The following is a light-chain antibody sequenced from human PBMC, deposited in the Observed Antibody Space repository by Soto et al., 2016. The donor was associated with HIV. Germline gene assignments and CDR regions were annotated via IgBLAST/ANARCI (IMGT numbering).Light chain of an antibody. CDR1: KLGDKY. CDR3: QAWDSSTVV. J-gene: IGLJ2*01. V-gene: IGLV3-1*01. Sequence: SYELTQPPSASVSPGQTASITCSGDKLGDKYACWYQQKPGQSPVLVIYQDNKRPSGIPERFSGSNSGNTATLTIRGTQAMDEADYYCQAWDSSTVVFGGGTKADR. CDR2: QDN.